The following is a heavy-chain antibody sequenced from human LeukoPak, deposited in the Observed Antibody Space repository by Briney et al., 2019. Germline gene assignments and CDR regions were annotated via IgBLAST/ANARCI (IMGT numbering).Heavy chain of an antibody. Sequence: ASVKVSSKASGYTFTSYYMHWVRQAPGRGLEWMGIINPSGGSTSYAQKFQGRVTMTRDMSTSTVYMELSSLRSEDTAVYYCAIMTTVTTWPPDDYWGQGTLVTVSS. CDR2: INPSGGST. CDR1: GYTFTSYY. D-gene: IGHD4-17*01. CDR3: AIMTTVTTWPPDDY. J-gene: IGHJ4*02. V-gene: IGHV1-46*01.